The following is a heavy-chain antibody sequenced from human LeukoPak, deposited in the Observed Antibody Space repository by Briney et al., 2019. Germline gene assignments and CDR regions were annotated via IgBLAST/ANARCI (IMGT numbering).Heavy chain of an antibody. V-gene: IGHV3-74*01. CDR3: ARRAPSHDFDY. Sequence: PGGSLRLSCAASGFTFSNYWMHWVRQAPGKGLVWVSRINSDGINTSYADSVKGRFTISRDNAKNTLNLQMNSLRAEDTAVYYCARRAPSHDFDYWGQGTLVTVSS. J-gene: IGHJ4*02. CDR2: INSDGINT. CDR1: GFTFSNYW.